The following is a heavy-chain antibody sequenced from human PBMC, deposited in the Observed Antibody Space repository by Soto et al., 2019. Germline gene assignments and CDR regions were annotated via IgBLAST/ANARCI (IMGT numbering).Heavy chain of an antibody. CDR2: INYSGST. V-gene: IGHV4-59*08. Sequence: QVQLQESGPGLVKPSETLSLTCTVSGGSISYYYWSWIRQPPGKGLEWIGYINYSGSTNYNPSLKSRVSISIATSKNHFSLKLSSVSAADTAVYYCARQDDILTGVDYLGQGTLVTVSS. CDR1: GGSISYYY. D-gene: IGHD3-9*01. J-gene: IGHJ4*02. CDR3: ARQDDILTGVDY.